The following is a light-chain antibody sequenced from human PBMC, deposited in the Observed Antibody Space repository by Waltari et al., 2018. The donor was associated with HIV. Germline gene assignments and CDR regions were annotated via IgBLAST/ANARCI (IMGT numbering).Light chain of an antibody. Sequence: SYELTQPPSVSVSPGQTGSISCPGDNLGERYAFLFQQKPAQSPVMVIYQNNKRPAGIPDRFSGSNAGNTATLTISGTQAMEEADYYCQAWDYSLAAYVFGTGTKVTVL. J-gene: IGLJ1*01. V-gene: IGLV3-1*01. CDR2: QNN. CDR3: QAWDYSLAAYV. CDR1: NLGERY.